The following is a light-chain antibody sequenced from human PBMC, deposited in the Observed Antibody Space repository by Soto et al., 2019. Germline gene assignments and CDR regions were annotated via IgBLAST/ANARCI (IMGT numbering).Light chain of an antibody. Sequence: GARVTITCRASQSISGSLAWYQQKPGKAPKLLIYEASNLKSGVPSRFSGSGSGTEYTLTISSLQPDDSASYYCQQYNGYWTFGQGTRLDIK. CDR3: QQYNGYWT. J-gene: IGKJ1*01. CDR1: QSISGS. V-gene: IGKV1-5*03. CDR2: EAS.